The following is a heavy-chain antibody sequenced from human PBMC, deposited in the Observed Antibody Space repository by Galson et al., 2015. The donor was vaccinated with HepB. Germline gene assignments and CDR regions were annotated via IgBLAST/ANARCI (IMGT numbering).Heavy chain of an antibody. CDR1: GFTFSSYW. V-gene: IGHV3-7*03. Sequence: SLRLSCAASGFTFSSYWMSWVRQAPGKGLEWVADIKQDGSEKYYVDSVKGRFTISRDNAKNSLYLQMNSLRAEDTAVYYCARDGTVTTFLMGYYYYGMDVWGQGTTVTVSS. J-gene: IGHJ6*02. CDR3: ARDGTVTTFLMGYYYYGMDV. D-gene: IGHD4-17*01. CDR2: IKQDGSEK.